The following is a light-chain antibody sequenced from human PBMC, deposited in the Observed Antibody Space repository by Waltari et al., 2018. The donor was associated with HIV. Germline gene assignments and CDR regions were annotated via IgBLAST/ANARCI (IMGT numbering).Light chain of an antibody. Sequence: QSVLTQPPSVSGAPGQRVTLSCTGSNSNIWTHDVHWYQQFPGTAPQLLIYNTNSRPSGVPDRFSGSKSGTSASLAISGLQAEDEADYFCQSSDSTLSGSVFGGGTKLTVL. CDR1: NSNIWTHD. V-gene: IGLV1-40*01. CDR2: NTN. J-gene: IGLJ2*01. CDR3: QSSDSTLSGSV.